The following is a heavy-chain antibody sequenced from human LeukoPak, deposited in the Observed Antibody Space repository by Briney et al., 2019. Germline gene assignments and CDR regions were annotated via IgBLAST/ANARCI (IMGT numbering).Heavy chain of an antibody. V-gene: IGHV1-2*02. CDR3: ARDSTFWSGYYNTNWFDP. D-gene: IGHD3-3*01. CDR1: GYTFTGYY. J-gene: IGHJ5*02. Sequence: ASVTVSCTASGYTFTGYYMHWVRQAPGQGLEWMGWINPNSGGTNYAQKFQGRVTMTRDTSISTAYMELSRLRSDDTAVYYCARDSTFWSGYYNTNWFDPWGQGTLVTVSS. CDR2: INPNSGGT.